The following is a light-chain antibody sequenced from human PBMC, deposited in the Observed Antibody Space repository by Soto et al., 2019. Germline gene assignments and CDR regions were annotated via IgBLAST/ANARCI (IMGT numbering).Light chain of an antibody. CDR3: TLYYKPAVT. CDR1: QSVSSN. J-gene: IGKJ2*01. V-gene: IGKV3-15*01. CDR2: GAF. Sequence: EIVMTQSPVTLSVSPGERATLSCRASQSVSSNLAWYQQKPGQAPSLLIYGAFTRATGIPARFSGTGSGTEFTFSISSLRSEHFELDLCTLYYKPAVTFGQGTKVDI.